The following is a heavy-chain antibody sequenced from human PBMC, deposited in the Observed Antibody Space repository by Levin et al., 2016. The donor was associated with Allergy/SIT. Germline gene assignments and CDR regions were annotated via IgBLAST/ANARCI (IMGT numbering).Heavy chain of an antibody. CDR3: ARQSDSGWSHDAFHI. Sequence: VRQMPGKGLEWMGIIYPGDSDIRYSPSFQGQVIISADKSISTAYLQWSSLKASDTAIYYCARQSDSGWSHDAFHIWGQGTMVTVSS. CDR2: IYPGDSDI. V-gene: IGHV5-51*01. D-gene: IGHD6-19*01. J-gene: IGHJ3*02.